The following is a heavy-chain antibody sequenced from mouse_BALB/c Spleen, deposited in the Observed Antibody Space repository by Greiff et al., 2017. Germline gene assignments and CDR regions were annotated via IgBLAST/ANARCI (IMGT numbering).Heavy chain of an antibody. CDR3: ARRDTVVGMDY. V-gene: IGHV8-12*01. CDR1: GFSLSTSGMG. Sequence: QVTLKESGPGILQPSQTLSLTCSFSGFSLSTSGMGVSWIRQPSGKGLEWLAHIYWDDDKRYNPSLKSRLTISKDTSRNQVFLKITSVDTADTATYYCARRDTVVGMDYWGQGTSVTVSS. CDR2: IYWDDDK. J-gene: IGHJ4*01. D-gene: IGHD1-1*01.